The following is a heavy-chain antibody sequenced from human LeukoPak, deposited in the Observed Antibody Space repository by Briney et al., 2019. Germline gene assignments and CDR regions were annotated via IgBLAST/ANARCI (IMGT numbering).Heavy chain of an antibody. Sequence: ASVKVSCKASGYTFTNYAVNWVRQAPGQGLEWMGWINPNTGNPAYAQGFTGRFVFSLDTSVTTTYLQISGLKAEDTAVYYCARAYQPLGGLSFPDSWGQGTLVTVSS. J-gene: IGHJ5*01. CDR3: ARAYQPLGGLSFPDS. CDR1: GYTFTNYA. CDR2: INPNTGNP. V-gene: IGHV7-4-1*02. D-gene: IGHD3-16*02.